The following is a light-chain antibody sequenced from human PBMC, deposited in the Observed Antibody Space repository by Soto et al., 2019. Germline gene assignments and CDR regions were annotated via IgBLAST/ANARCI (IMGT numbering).Light chain of an antibody. V-gene: IGKV3D-7*01. CDR2: AAS. Sequence: EIVLTQSPATLSLSPGQRATLSCRASQSVRSNFLSWYQQKPGQAPRLLIYAASARATGFPDRFSGSGSGTDFTLTISSLQPEDVAVYYCQQDYNLPLTFGGGTKVEIK. CDR3: QQDYNLPLT. CDR1: QSVRSNF. J-gene: IGKJ4*01.